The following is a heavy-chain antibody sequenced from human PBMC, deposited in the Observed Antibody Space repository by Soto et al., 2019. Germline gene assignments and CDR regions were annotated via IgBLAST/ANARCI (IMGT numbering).Heavy chain of an antibody. CDR1: GFDFTYYA. D-gene: IGHD1-26*01. CDR3: AKDEGVGGTLGLFDY. V-gene: IGHV3-30*18. Sequence: QVQLVESGGGAVQPGESLRLSCVASGFDFTYYAMHWVRQAPGKGLESVAVMSSDGSKIHHTDSVKGRFTISRDNSKNTLYLKMNSLRKEDTAVYFYAKDEGVGGTLGLFDYWGQGTLVSVSS. J-gene: IGHJ4*02. CDR2: MSSDGSKI.